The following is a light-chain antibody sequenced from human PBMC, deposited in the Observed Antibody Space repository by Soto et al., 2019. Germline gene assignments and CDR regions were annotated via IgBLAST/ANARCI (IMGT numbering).Light chain of an antibody. CDR3: QQSSVGPLT. CDR2: ATS. V-gene: IGKV1-39*01. J-gene: IGKJ1*01. CDR1: QSIATF. Sequence: QMTQSPSSLSASVGDRVTITCRASQSIATFLNWYQQKLGKAPKLLIYATSNLQRGVASRFSGSGSGTDFTLTISRLQPEHFASYYCQQSSVGPLTFGQGTKVEI.